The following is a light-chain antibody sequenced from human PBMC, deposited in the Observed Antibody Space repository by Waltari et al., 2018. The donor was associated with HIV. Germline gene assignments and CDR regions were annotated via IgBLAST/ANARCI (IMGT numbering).Light chain of an antibody. J-gene: IGLJ3*02. CDR3: QSYDSSLSVWV. CDR1: SSNIGAGYD. Sequence: QSVLTQPPSVSGAPGQRVTISCTGSSSNIGAGYDVHWYQQIPGTAPKLLISGNSHRPSGVPDRFSGSKSGTSASLAITGLQAEDEADYYCQSYDSSLSVWVFGGGTKLTVL. V-gene: IGLV1-40*01. CDR2: GNS.